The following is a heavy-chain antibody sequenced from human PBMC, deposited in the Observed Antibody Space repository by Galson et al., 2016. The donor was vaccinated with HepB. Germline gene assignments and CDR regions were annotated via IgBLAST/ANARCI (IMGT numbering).Heavy chain of an antibody. CDR1: GFSVSINY. CDR3: TRVLQWFGGRLFDP. CDR2: MYSGGGT. D-gene: IGHD3-10*01. V-gene: IGHV3-53*01. J-gene: IGHJ5*02. Sequence: SLRLSCAVSGFSVSINYMSWVRQAPGKGLEWVSVMYSGGGTSYADSVKGRFTISSDNSKNTLYLQMNSLRAEDTAVYYCTRVLQWFGGRLFDPWGQGTLVTVSS.